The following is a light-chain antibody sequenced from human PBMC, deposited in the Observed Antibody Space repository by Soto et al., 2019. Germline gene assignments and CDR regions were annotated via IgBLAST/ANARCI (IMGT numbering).Light chain of an antibody. CDR1: SSDDGGYNY. CDR3: NSYTSSSTLV. V-gene: IGLV2-14*01. Sequence: QSALTQPASVSGSPGQSITISCTGTSSDDGGYNYVSWYQQHPGKAPKLMIYEVSNRPSGVSNRFSGSKSGNTASLTISGLQAEDEADYYCNSYTSSSTLVFGGGTKLTVL. J-gene: IGLJ3*02. CDR2: EVS.